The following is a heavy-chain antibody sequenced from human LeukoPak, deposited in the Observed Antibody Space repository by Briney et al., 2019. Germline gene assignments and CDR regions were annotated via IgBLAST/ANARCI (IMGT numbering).Heavy chain of an antibody. CDR1: GFTFSSYA. J-gene: IGHJ4*02. V-gene: IGHV3-30*04. CDR3: ARPLPYDSSGYYPPRDDH. D-gene: IGHD3-22*01. CDR2: ISYDGSNK. Sequence: GGSLRLSCAASGFTFSSYAMHWVRQAPGKGLEWVAVISYDGSNKYYADSVKGRFTISRDNSKNTLYLQMNSLRAEDTAVYYCARPLPYDSSGYYPPRDDHLGQGTLVTVSS.